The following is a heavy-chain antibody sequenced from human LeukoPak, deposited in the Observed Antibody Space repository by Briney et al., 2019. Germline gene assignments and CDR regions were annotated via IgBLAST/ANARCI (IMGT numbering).Heavy chain of an antibody. CDR2: ISYDGRDK. Sequence: GTSLRLSCAASGFTFSTYAMHWVRQSPGKGLEWVAVISYDGRDKHHADSVKGRFTISRDNSKETLYLQMTSLRAEDTAVYYCAKDRNPIADYYFDIRGRGTPVTVSS. CDR3: AKDRNPIADYYFDI. CDR1: GFTFSTYA. V-gene: IGHV3-30*18. D-gene: IGHD1-14*01. J-gene: IGHJ4*02.